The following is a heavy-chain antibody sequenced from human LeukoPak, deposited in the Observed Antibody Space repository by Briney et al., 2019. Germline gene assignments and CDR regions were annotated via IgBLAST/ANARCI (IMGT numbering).Heavy chain of an antibody. J-gene: IGHJ4*02. CDR3: ASGLTGWDI. V-gene: IGHV3-30*03. CDR1: GFIFSRYD. D-gene: IGHD6-19*01. Sequence: GGSLRLSCVASGFIFSRYDTHWVRQAPGKGLEWVAGMSVDSKYMYYVGSVKGRFIIFRDNAKNTLYLQMNSLRTEDTAVYYCASGLTGWDIWGQGALVTVSS. CDR2: MSVDSKYM.